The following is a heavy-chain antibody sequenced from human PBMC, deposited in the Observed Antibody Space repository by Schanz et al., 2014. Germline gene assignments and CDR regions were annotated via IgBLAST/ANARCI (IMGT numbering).Heavy chain of an antibody. D-gene: IGHD4-17*01. CDR2: IIPVLNIA. CDR3: ATLDYADSVS. CDR1: GYTFSDSY. V-gene: IGHV1-69*04. Sequence: QVQLVQSGAEVRKPGASVKVSCKASGYTFSDSYVHWVRQAPGQGLEWMGKIIPVLNIATYAQRFQGRVTITADKSTTTAYMELNSLNSDDTAVYYCATLDYADSVSWGQGTLVTVSS. J-gene: IGHJ5*02.